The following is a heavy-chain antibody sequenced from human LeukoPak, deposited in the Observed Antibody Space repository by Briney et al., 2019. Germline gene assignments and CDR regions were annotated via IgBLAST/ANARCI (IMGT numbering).Heavy chain of an antibody. V-gene: IGHV1-2*06. J-gene: IGHJ4*02. CDR3: AKDIGEGSSWYVY. CDR2: INPNSGGT. D-gene: IGHD6-13*01. CDR1: GYTFTGYY. Sequence: ASVKVSCKASGYTFTGYYMHWVRQAPGQGLEWMGRINPNSGGTNYAQKFQGRVTMTRDTSISTAYMELSRLRSDDTALYYCAKDIGEGSSWYVYWGQGTLVTVSS.